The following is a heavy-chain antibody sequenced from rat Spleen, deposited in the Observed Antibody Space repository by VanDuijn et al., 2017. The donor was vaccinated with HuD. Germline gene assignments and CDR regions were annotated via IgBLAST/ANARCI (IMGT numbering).Heavy chain of an antibody. Sequence: EVQLVESGGGLVQPGRSLKLSCAASGFTFSNYGMHWIRQAPTKGLEWVASISPSGGSTYYRDSVKGRFTISRDNAKSTLYLQMDSLRSEDTATYYSATAYSSGYRGYFDCWGQGTLVTVSS. CDR1: GFTFSNYG. D-gene: IGHD4-3*01. CDR3: ATAYSSGYRGYFDC. V-gene: IGHV5-19*01. CDR2: ISPSGGST. J-gene: IGHJ3*01.